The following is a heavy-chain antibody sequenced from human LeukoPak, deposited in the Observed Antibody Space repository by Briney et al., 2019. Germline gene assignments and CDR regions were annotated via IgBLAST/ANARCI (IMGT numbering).Heavy chain of an antibody. D-gene: IGHD6-13*01. J-gene: IGHJ4*02. Sequence: PGGSLRLSCAASGFTFSSCGMHWVRQAPGKGLEWVAVIWYDGSNKYYADSVKGRFTISRDNSKNTLYLQMNSLRAEDTAVYYCARDTPSGIAAAGTWPIDYWGQGTLVTVSS. CDR2: IWYDGSNK. CDR1: GFTFSSCG. CDR3: ARDTPSGIAAAGTWPIDY. V-gene: IGHV3-33*01.